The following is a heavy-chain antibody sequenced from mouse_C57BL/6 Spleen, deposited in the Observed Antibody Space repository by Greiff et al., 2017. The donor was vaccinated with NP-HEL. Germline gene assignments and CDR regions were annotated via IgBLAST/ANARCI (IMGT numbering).Heavy chain of an antibody. D-gene: IGHD1-1*01. Sequence: EVQLQQSGAELVKPGASVKLSCTASGFNIKDYYMHWVKQRPEQGLEWIGRIDPEDGETKYAPKFQGKATITADTSSNTAYLQLRSLTSAEAAVYYCARGYYGSRSWFAYWGQGTLVTVSA. CDR1: GFNIKDYY. CDR2: IDPEDGET. J-gene: IGHJ3*01. V-gene: IGHV14-2*01. CDR3: ARGYYGSRSWFAY.